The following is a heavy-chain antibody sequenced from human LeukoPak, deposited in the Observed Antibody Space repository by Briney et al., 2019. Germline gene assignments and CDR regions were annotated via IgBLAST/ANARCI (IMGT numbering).Heavy chain of an antibody. D-gene: IGHD1-26*01. CDR1: GGSISSGGYS. Sequence: SQTLSLTCAVSGGSISSGGYSWSWIRQPPGKGLEWIGYIYHSGSTHYNPSLKSRVTISVDRSKNQFSLKLSSVTAADTAVYYCAREIVGATYDAFDIWGQGTMVTVSS. J-gene: IGHJ3*02. CDR3: AREIVGATYDAFDI. V-gene: IGHV4-30-2*01. CDR2: IYHSGST.